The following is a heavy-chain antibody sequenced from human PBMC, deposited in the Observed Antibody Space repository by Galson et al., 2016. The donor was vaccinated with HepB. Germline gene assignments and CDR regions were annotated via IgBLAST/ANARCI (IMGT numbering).Heavy chain of an antibody. CDR1: GGSISSSSYY. CDR2: IYYRGST. V-gene: IGHV4-39*01. CDR3: ARHPRRTIFGVVIVYWYFDL. J-gene: IGHJ2*01. Sequence: SETLSLTCTVSGGSISSSSYYWGWIRQPPGKGLEWIGSIYYRGSTYYNSSLKSRVTISVDTSKNQFSLKLSSVTAADTAVYYCARHPRRTIFGVVIVYWYFDLWGRGTLVSVSS. D-gene: IGHD3-3*01.